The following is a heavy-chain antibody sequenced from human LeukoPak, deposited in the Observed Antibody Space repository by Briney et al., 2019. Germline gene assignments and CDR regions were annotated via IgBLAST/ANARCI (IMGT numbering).Heavy chain of an antibody. CDR1: GFSFSTYS. Sequence: GGSLRLSCAASGFSFSTYSMNWVRQAPGKGLEWVSYIHKSGTITYYRDSVKGQFTISRDNAKNSLYLQMNSLRDEDTAVYYCARDPHALDFWGQGTLVTVSS. J-gene: IGHJ4*02. CDR3: ARDPHALDF. V-gene: IGHV3-48*02. CDR2: IHKSGTIT.